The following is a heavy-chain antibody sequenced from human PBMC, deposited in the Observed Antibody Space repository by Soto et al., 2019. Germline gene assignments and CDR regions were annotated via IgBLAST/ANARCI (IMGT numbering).Heavy chain of an antibody. J-gene: IGHJ4*02. CDR1: YGSISSTTYF. CDR2: ISYSGST. V-gene: IGHV4-39*01. D-gene: IGHD3-10*01. Sequence: PSETLSLTCTVSYGSISSTTYFWGWIRQPPGKGMEWIGSISYSGSTFYNPSLKSRVTMSVETSKNQFSLKLSSMTAADTAVYHCVRHYYGSGSYLPTFEYWGPGTLVTVPQ. CDR3: VRHYYGSGSYLPTFEY.